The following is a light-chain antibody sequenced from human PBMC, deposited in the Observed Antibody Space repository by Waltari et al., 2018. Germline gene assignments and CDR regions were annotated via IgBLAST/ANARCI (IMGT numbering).Light chain of an antibody. CDR2: SKSDPDK. Sequence: AVLTQPSSLSASPGASASLTCTLRSGINVGSYRIYWYQQQPGSPPQYLLRSKSDPDKHQDSIVPSRFSVSKDASANAGILLISGLQSEDEADYYCMIWHNNAVVFGGGTTLTVL. CDR3: MIWHNNAVV. V-gene: IGLV5-45*03. CDR1: SGINVGSYR. J-gene: IGLJ2*01.